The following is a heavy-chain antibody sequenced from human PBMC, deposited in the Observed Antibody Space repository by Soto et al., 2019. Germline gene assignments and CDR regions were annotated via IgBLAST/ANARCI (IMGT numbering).Heavy chain of an antibody. CDR3: ARHGVWGIGLALAGKNWFDD. D-gene: IGHD6-19*01. V-gene: IGHV5-10-1*01. Sequence: GESLKISCKGSGYSFTSYWISWVRQMPGKGLEWMGRIDPSDSYTNYSPSLQGHVTISADKSISTAYLQWSSLKASATAMYYCARHGVWGIGLALAGKNWFDDCGQRTLVTVP. J-gene: IGHJ5*02. CDR1: GYSFTSYW. CDR2: IDPSDSYT.